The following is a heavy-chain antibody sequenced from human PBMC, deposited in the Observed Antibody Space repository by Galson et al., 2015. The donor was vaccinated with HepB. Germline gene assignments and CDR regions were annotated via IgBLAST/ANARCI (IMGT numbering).Heavy chain of an antibody. CDR3: ARRYYDSSGYYYFDY. V-gene: IGHV1-18*04. CDR2: ISAYNGNT. CDR1: GYTFTSYG. J-gene: IGHJ4*02. Sequence: SVKVSCKASGYTFTSYGISWVRQAPGQGLEWMGWISAYNGNTNYAQKLQGRVTMTTDTSTSTAYMELRSLRSDDTAVYYCARRYYDSSGYYYFDYWGQGTLVTLSS. D-gene: IGHD3-22*01.